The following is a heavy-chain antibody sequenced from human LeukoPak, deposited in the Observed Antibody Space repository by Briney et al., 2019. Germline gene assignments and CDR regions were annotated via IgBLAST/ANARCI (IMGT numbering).Heavy chain of an antibody. V-gene: IGHV1-8*03. CDR2: MNPNSGNT. Sequence: ASVKVSCKASGYTFTSYDINWVRQATGQGLEWMGWMNPNSGNTGYAQKFQGRVTITRNTSISTAYMELSSLRSEDTAVYYCGRGGGGGITMIPNDAFDIWGQGTMVTVSS. CDR1: GYTFTSYD. D-gene: IGHD3-22*01. CDR3: GRGGGGGITMIPNDAFDI. J-gene: IGHJ3*02.